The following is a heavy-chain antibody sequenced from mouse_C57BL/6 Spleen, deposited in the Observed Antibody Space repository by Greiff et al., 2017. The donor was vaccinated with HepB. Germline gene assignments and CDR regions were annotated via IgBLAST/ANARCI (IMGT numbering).Heavy chain of an antibody. CDR2: IDPSDSYT. Sequence: VQLQQPGAELVMPGASVKLSCKASGYTFTSYWMHWVKQRPGQGLEWIGEIDPSDSYTNYNQKFKGKSTLTVDKSSSTAYMQLSSLTSEDSAVYYCARNYYGSSRWYFDVWGTGTTVTVSS. CDR3: ARNYYGSSRWYFDV. V-gene: IGHV1-69*01. D-gene: IGHD1-1*01. J-gene: IGHJ1*03. CDR1: GYTFTSYW.